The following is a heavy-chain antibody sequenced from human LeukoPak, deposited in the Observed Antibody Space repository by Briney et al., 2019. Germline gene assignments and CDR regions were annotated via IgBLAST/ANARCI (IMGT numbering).Heavy chain of an antibody. CDR2: ISYDGSNK. V-gene: IGHV3-30-3*01. CDR3: AREGKTTVVFDY. Sequence: GGSLRLSCAASGFTFSSYAMHWVRQAPGKGLEWVAVISYDGSNKYYADSVKGRFTISRDNSKNTLYLQMNSLRAEDTAVYYCAREGKTTVVFDYWGQGTLVTVSS. J-gene: IGHJ4*02. D-gene: IGHD4-17*01. CDR1: GFTFSSYA.